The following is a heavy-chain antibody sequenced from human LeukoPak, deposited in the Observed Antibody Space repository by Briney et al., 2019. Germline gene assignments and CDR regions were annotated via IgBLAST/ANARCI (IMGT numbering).Heavy chain of an antibody. J-gene: IGHJ3*02. CDR1: GFTFSSYS. V-gene: IGHV3-21*01. Sequence: GGSLRLSCAASGFTFSSYSMTWVRQAPGKGLEWVSSISSSSSYIYYADSVKGRFTISRDNAKNSLYLQMNSLRAEDTAVYYCARVECRSISCYGMAFDIWGQGTMVTVSS. CDR2: ISSSSSYI. CDR3: ARVECRSISCYGMAFDI. D-gene: IGHD2-2*01.